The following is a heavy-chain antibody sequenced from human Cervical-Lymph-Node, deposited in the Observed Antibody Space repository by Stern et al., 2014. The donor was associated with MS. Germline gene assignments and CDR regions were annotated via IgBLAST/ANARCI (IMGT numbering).Heavy chain of an antibody. V-gene: IGHV2-5*02. CDR3: AHRTAGPFDY. CDR2: IYWDDQK. Sequence: QVTLGESGPALVKPTQTLTLTCTFSGFSLSTSGLGVGWIRQPPGEALDWLAYIYWDDQKRYSPSLKSRLTITKDTSKNQVVLTLTNVDPVDTATYYCAHRTAGPFDYWGQGTLVTVSS. CDR1: GFSLSTSGLG. J-gene: IGHJ4*02.